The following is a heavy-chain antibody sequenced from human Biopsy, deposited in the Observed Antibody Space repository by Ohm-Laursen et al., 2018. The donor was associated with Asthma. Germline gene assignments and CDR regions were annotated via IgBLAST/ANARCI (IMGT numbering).Heavy chain of an antibody. D-gene: IGHD5-18*01. J-gene: IGHJ4*02. V-gene: IGHV3-48*02. CDR2: ISSSSSTI. Sequence: GSLRLSCTASGFTFSSYSMNWVRQAPGKGLEWVSYISSSSSTIYYAGSVKGRCTISRDNAKNSLYLQMNSLRDEDTAVYYCARFKRGYSYGYAGVFDYWGQGTLVTVSS. CDR3: ARFKRGYSYGYAGVFDY. CDR1: GFTFSSYS.